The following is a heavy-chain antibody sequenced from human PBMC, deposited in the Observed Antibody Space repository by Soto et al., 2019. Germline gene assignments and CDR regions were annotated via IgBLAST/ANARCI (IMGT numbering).Heavy chain of an antibody. CDR1: GFIFTSYG. CDR2: ILHDGSAE. Sequence: HPGGSLSLSCAASGFIFTSYGMHWVRQAPGKGLEWMALILHDGSAEYYADSVKGRFTISRDNSKNTLYLQMNSLTAEDTAVYYCARSRDGYSFYFYYGMDGWGQGTTVTVSS. CDR3: ARSRDGYSFYFYYGMDG. J-gene: IGHJ6*02. D-gene: IGHD4-4*01. V-gene: IGHV3-30*03.